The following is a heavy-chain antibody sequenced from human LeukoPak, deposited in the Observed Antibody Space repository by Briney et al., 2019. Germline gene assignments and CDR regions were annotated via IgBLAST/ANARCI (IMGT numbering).Heavy chain of an antibody. CDR1: GGSLSSGSYY. D-gene: IGHD3-10*01. J-gene: IGHJ4*02. Sequence: SETLSLTCTVSGGSLSSGSYYWGWIRQPPGKGLEWIGSIYYSGSIYFSGSSDYNPSLKSRVTISGDTSKNHFSLNLSSVTAADTAVYFCARGGGPYGSGSFLDYWGQGTLVTVSS. V-gene: IGHV4-39*07. CDR2: SIYYSGSIYFSGSS. CDR3: ARGGGPYGSGSFLDY.